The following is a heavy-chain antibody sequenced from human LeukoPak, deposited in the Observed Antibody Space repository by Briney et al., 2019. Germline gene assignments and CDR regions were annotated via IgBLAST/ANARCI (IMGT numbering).Heavy chain of an antibody. CDR1: GFTFSSYA. D-gene: IGHD2-2*01. Sequence: GGSLRLSCAATGFTFSSYAMSWVRQAPGKGLEWVSVISGSGGSTYYADSVKGRFTISRDNSKNTLFLQMNSLRAEDTAVYYCAKDRGPPSPDYWGQGTLVTVSS. V-gene: IGHV3-23*01. CDR3: AKDRGPPSPDY. CDR2: ISGSGGST. J-gene: IGHJ4*02.